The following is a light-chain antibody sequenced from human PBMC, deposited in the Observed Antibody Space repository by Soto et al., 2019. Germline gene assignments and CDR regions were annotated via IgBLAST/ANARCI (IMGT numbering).Light chain of an antibody. CDR3: QHRSSWPIT. CDR1: QSVSRY. J-gene: IGKJ4*01. V-gene: IGKV3-11*01. CDR2: DAS. Sequence: EIVLTQSPATLSLSPGERATLSCRASQSVSRYLVWYQQKSGQAPRLLIYDASNRATGIPARFSGSGSGTDFTLTISSLEPEDFAVYYCQHRSSWPITFGGGTKVEIK.